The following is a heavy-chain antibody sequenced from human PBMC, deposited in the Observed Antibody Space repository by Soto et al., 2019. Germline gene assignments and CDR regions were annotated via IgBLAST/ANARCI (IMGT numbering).Heavy chain of an antibody. V-gene: IGHV3-23*01. J-gene: IGHJ6*04. Sequence: GGSLRLSCAVSGIAFDTYAMSLVRQSRGKGLEWVSLISGSGGRTHYADSVKGRFTISRDNSKNTLYLQMNSLRADDTAVYYCAKLAFGTRHYGMDVWGKGSTFTVSS. CDR1: GIAFDTYA. D-gene: IGHD3-10*01. CDR2: ISGSGGRT. CDR3: AKLAFGTRHYGMDV.